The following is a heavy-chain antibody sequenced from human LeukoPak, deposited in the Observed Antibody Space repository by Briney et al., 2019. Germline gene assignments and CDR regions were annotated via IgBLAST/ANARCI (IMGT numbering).Heavy chain of an antibody. CDR3: ARDPGYYDSSGYYYPSVVHYWYFDL. D-gene: IGHD3-22*01. CDR2: ISSSSSYI. J-gene: IGHJ2*01. CDR1: GFTVSSNY. V-gene: IGHV3-21*01. Sequence: GGSLRLSCAASGFTVSSNYMSWVRQAPGKGLEWVSSISSSSSYIYYADSVKGRFTISRDNAKNSLYLQMNSLRAEDTAVYYCARDPGYYDSSGYYYPSVVHYWYFDLWGRGTLVTVSS.